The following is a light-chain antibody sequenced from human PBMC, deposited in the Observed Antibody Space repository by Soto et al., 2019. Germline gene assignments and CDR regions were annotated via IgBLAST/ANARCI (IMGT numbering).Light chain of an antibody. J-gene: IGKJ2*01. CDR3: QQRNNWPRT. CDR2: DAS. V-gene: IGKV3-11*01. Sequence: EIVLTQSPATLSLSPGERATLSCRASQSVNSYLAWYQQKPGQAPRLLIYDASNRATGIPARFSGSGSGTDFTLTISSLEPEDFAIHYCQQRNNWPRTFGQGTKLEIK. CDR1: QSVNSY.